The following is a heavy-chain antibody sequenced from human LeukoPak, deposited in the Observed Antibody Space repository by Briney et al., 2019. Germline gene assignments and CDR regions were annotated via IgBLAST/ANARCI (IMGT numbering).Heavy chain of an antibody. Sequence: PSETLSLTCTVSGGSISSGSYYWSWIRQPAGKGLEWIGRIYTSGSTNYNPSLKSRVTISVDMSKNQFSLKLSSVTAADTAVYYCARVSGYPLTSDVWGQGTTVTVSS. V-gene: IGHV4-61*02. D-gene: IGHD1-1*01. CDR1: GGSISSGSYY. CDR2: IYTSGST. CDR3: ARVSGYPLTSDV. J-gene: IGHJ6*02.